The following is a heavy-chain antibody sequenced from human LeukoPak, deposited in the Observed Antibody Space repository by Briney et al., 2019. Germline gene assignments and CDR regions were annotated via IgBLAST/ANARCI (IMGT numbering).Heavy chain of an antibody. D-gene: IGHD3-10*01. CDR1: GGSISSYY. Sequence: SETLSLTCTVSGGSISSYYWSWIRQPPGKGLEWIGNIYYSGSTYYNPSLKSRVTISVDTSKNQFSLKLSSVTAADTAVYYCARDHITMVRGASGGYFDYWGQGTLVTVSS. CDR2: IYYSGST. V-gene: IGHV4-59*12. CDR3: ARDHITMVRGASGGYFDY. J-gene: IGHJ4*02.